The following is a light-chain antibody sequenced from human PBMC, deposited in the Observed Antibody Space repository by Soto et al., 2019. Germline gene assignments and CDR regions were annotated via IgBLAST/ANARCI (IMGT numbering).Light chain of an antibody. CDR2: RIF. CDR1: QSVSGY. J-gene: IGKJ1*01. Sequence: EIVMTQSPVTVSVFPGETVTLSCRASQSVSGYLDWFHQKPGQAPRLVLLRIFTRAIGVPDRFSGSGSGTDFTLTISRLEPEDFAVYYCQQYGSSLWTFGQGTKVDIK. CDR3: QQYGSSLWT. V-gene: IGKV3-20*01.